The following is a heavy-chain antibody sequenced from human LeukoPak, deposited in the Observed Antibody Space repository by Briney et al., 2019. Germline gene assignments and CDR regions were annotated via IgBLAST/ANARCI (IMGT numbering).Heavy chain of an antibody. V-gene: IGHV3-11*03. CDR3: ARSTVTTSLNFDY. CDR1: GFTFSDYY. CDR2: ISSSSSYT. J-gene: IGHJ4*02. Sequence: GGSLRLSCAASGFTFSDYYMSWTRQAPGKGLEWVSYISSSSSYTNYADSVKGRFTISRDNAKNSLYLQMNSLRAEDTAVYYCARSTVTTSLNFDYWGQGTLVTVSS. D-gene: IGHD4-17*01.